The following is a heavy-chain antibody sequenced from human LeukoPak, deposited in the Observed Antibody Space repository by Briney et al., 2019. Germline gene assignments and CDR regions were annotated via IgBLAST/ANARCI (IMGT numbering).Heavy chain of an antibody. D-gene: IGHD3-3*01. CDR1: GFTVSSNY. CDR3: ATTPFWSGYVDY. CDR2: IYSGGST. J-gene: IGHJ4*02. V-gene: IGHV3-66*01. Sequence: GGSLRLSCAASGFTVSSNYMSWVRQAPGKGLEWVSVIYSGGSTYYADPVKGRFTISRDNSKNTLYLQMNSLRAEDTAVYYCATTPFWSGYVDYWGQGTLVTVSS.